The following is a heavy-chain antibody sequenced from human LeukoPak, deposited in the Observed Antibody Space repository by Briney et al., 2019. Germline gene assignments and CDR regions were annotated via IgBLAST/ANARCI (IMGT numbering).Heavy chain of an antibody. Sequence: WGSLRLSCVASGFTLSTYSMNWVRQAPGKGLEWVSSISSSSYIYYADSVKGRFTTSRDNAENSLYLQMNSLRVEDTAVYYCARGYGAGRGSAPGYGMDVWGQGTTVTVSS. D-gene: IGHD3-10*01. V-gene: IGHV3-21*01. CDR2: ISSSSYI. J-gene: IGHJ6*02. CDR1: GFTLSTYS. CDR3: ARGYGAGRGSAPGYGMDV.